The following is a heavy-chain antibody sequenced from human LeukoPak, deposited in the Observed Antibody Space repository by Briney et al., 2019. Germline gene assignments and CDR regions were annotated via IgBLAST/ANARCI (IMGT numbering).Heavy chain of an antibody. V-gene: IGHV4-59*07. Sequence: PSDTLSLTCTVSGGSISSYYWSWIRQPPGKGLEWIGYIYYSGSTNYNPSLKSRVTISVDTSKKQFSLKLSSVTAADTAVYYCARIYSGSYPSPCDAFDIWGQGTMVTVSS. CDR1: GGSISSYY. J-gene: IGHJ3*02. CDR3: ARIYSGSYPSPCDAFDI. D-gene: IGHD1-26*01. CDR2: IYYSGST.